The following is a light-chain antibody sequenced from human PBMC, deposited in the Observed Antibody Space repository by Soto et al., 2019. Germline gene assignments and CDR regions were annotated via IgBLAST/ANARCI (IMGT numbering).Light chain of an antibody. J-gene: IGKJ5*01. CDR1: QSVSSSY. Sequence: EIVLTQSPGTLSLSPGERATLSCRASQSVSSSYLAWYQQKTGQATRLHIYGASSRATGIPDMFCGSGSGTDFTLTISRLEPDYFAVFYCQQYGSSLQITFGQGTRLEIK. V-gene: IGKV3-20*01. CDR2: GAS. CDR3: QQYGSSLQIT.